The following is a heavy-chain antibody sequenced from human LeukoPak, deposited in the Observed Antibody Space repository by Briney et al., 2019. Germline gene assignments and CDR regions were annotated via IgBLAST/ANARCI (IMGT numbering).Heavy chain of an antibody. CDR1: GYTFTSYG. J-gene: IGHJ6*02. Sequence: ASVKVSCKASGYTFTSYGISWVRLAPGQGLEWMGWISAYNGNTNYAQKLQGRVTMTTDTSTSTAYMELRSLRSDDTAVYYCARDLYCSSTSCSKTYYYYGMDVWGQGTTVTVSS. CDR2: ISAYNGNT. V-gene: IGHV1-18*01. D-gene: IGHD2-2*01. CDR3: ARDLYCSSTSCSKTYYYYGMDV.